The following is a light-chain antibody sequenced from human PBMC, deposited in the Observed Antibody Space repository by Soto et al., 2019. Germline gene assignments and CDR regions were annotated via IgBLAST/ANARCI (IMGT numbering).Light chain of an antibody. CDR3: RSYTSSSTYVV. V-gene: IGLV2-14*01. J-gene: IGLJ2*01. CDR2: DVS. Sequence: QSALTQPASVSGSPGQSITISCTGTSSDVGGYNYVSWYQQHPGNAPKLMIYDVSNRPSGVSNRFSGSKSGNTASLTISGLQAEDEADYYCRSYTSSSTYVVFGGGTKVTVL. CDR1: SSDVGGYNY.